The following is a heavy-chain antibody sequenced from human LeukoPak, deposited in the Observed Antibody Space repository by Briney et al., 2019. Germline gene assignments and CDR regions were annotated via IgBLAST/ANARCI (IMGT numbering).Heavy chain of an antibody. D-gene: IGHD2-2*01. V-gene: IGHV4-39*01. Sequence: PSETLSLTCTVSGGSISSSSYYWGWIRQPPGKGLEWIGSIYYSGSTYYNPSLKSRVTISVDTAKNQFSLKLSSVTAADTAVYYCAGLGYCSSTSCPTDFVDYWGQGTLVTVSS. J-gene: IGHJ4*02. CDR2: IYYSGST. CDR3: AGLGYCSSTSCPTDFVDY. CDR1: GGSISSSSYY.